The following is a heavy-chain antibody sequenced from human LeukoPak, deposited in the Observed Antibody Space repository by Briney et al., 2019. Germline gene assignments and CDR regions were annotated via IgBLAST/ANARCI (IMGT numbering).Heavy chain of an antibody. CDR3: ARVRINYYDSSGLDPADAFDI. V-gene: IGHV4-59*01. D-gene: IGHD3-22*01. J-gene: IGHJ3*02. CDR1: GGSISSYY. Sequence: SETLSLTCTVSGGSISSYYWSWIRQPPGKGLEWIGYIYYSGSTNYNPSLKSRVTISVDTSKNQFSLKLSSVTAADTAVYYCARVRINYYDSSGLDPADAFDIWGQGTMVTVSS. CDR2: IYYSGST.